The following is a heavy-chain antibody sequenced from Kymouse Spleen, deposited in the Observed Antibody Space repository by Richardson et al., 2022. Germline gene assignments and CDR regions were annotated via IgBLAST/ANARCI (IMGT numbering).Heavy chain of an antibody. CDR2: IYYSGST. D-gene: IGHD2-2*02. J-gene: IGHJ6*02. Sequence: QLQLQESGPGLVKPSETLSLTCTVSGGSISSSSYYWGWIRQPPGKGLEWIGSIYYSGSTYYNPSLKSRVTISVDTSKNQFSLKLSSVTAADTAVYYCARQGYCSSTSCYYGMDVWGQGTTVTVSS. CDR1: GGSISSSSYY. CDR3: ARQGYCSSTSCYYGMDV. V-gene: IGHV4-39*01.